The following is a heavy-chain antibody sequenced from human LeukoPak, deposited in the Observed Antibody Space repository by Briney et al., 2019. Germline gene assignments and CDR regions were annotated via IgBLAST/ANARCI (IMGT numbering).Heavy chain of an antibody. Sequence: GASVRVSCKASGYTFTGYHMHWVRQAPGQGLEWMGWINPNSGGTSYAQKFQGRVTMTGDTSISTAYMELSRLSSDDTAIYYCAGRPDTKRVPIFDYGAREPLFPVSS. J-gene: IGHJ4*02. V-gene: IGHV1-2*02. CDR1: GYTFTGYH. CDR3: AGRPDTKRVPIFDY. D-gene: IGHD3-3*01. CDR2: INPNSGGT.